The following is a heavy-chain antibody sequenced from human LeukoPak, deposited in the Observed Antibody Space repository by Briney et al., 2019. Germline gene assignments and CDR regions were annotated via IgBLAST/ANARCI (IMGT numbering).Heavy chain of an antibody. V-gene: IGHV4-59*01. CDR1: GGSISSYC. CDR3: AARTTYYHYMDV. Sequence: SETLSLTCTVSGGSISSYCWSWIRQPPGKGLEWIGYIYYSGSTNYNPSLKSRVTISVDTSKNQFSLELSSVTAADTAVYYCAARTTYYHYMDVWGKGTTVTVSS. D-gene: IGHD1-1*01. CDR2: IYYSGST. J-gene: IGHJ6*03.